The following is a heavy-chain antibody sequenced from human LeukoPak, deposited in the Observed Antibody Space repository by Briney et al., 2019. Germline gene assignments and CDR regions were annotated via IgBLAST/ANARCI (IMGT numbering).Heavy chain of an antibody. CDR2: ISGSGDTT. V-gene: IGHV3-23*01. CDR3: AKLGGYSYGNAFDI. D-gene: IGHD5-18*01. J-gene: IGHJ3*02. Sequence: GGSLRLSCAASGFSFSTYAMNWVRQTPGKGPEWISGISGSGDTTYYADSVKGRFTISRDNSKNTLYLQMNSLRAEDTAVYYCAKLGGYSYGNAFDIWGQGTMVTVSS. CDR1: GFSFSTYA.